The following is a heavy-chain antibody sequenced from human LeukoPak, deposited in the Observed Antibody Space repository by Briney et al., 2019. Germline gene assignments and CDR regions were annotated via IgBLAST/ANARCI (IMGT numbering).Heavy chain of an antibody. CDR2: IRYDGSNK. CDR1: GFTFSSYG. D-gene: IGHD6-6*01. Sequence: GGSLRLSCAASGFTFSSYGMHWVRQAPGKGLEWVAFIRYDGSNKYYADSVKGRFTISRDNSKNTLYLQMNSLRAEDTAVYYCAKDLPRAPTDRARKSGSSWFDPWGQGTLVTVSS. V-gene: IGHV3-30*02. CDR3: AKDLPRAPTDRARKSGSSWFDP. J-gene: IGHJ5*02.